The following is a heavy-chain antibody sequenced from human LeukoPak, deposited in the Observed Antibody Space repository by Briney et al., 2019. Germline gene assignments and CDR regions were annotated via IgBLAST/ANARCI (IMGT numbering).Heavy chain of an antibody. CDR3: TRVLSRGGDY. V-gene: IGHV3-48*04. CDR1: GFIFSSYS. Sequence: GGSLRLSCAASGFIFSSYSMNWVRQAPGQGLEWVSYIGSSGTTIYYADSVKGRFTISRDNAKNSLYLQMNSLRAEDTAVYYCTRVLSRGGDYWGQGTLVTVSS. J-gene: IGHJ4*02. D-gene: IGHD3-16*01. CDR2: IGSSGTTI.